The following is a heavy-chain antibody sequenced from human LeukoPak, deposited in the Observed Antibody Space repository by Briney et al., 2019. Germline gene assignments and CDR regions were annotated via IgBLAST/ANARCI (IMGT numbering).Heavy chain of an antibody. J-gene: IGHJ6*03. V-gene: IGHV5-51*01. CDR2: IYPGDSDT. Sequence: GESLKISCKGSGYSLTSYWIGWVGQMPGKGLEWMGIIYPGDSDTRYSPAFQGQVTISADKSISTAYLQWSSLKASDTAMYYCARLQTPGSSGYDGGYYYYYYMDVWGKGTTVTVSS. CDR3: ARLQTPGSSGYDGGYYYYYYMDV. D-gene: IGHD5-12*01. CDR1: GYSLTSYW.